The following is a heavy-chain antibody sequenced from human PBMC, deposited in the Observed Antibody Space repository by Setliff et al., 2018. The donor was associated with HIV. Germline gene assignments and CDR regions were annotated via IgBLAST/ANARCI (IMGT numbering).Heavy chain of an antibody. CDR3: ARAPPRITIFGVVVSSDYYNYYMDV. V-gene: IGHV7-4-1*02. J-gene: IGHJ6*03. CDR1: GYTFTNYA. Sequence: ASVKVSCKASGYTFTNYAMNWVRQAPGQGLEWMGWINTNTGNPTYAQGFTGWFVFSLDTSVSTAFLQISSLQAEDTAVYYCARAPPRITIFGVVVSSDYYNYYMDVWGKGTTVTVSS. CDR2: INTNTGNP. D-gene: IGHD3-3*01.